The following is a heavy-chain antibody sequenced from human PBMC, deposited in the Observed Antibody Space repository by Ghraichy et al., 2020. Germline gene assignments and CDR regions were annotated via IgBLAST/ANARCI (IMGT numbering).Heavy chain of an antibody. J-gene: IGHJ4*02. CDR1: GFTFSSYW. CDR3: ARDREIYYGSGSYLY. D-gene: IGHD3-10*01. V-gene: IGHV3-7*03. Sequence: GESLNISCAASGFTFSSYWMSWVRQAPGKGLEWVANIKQDGSEKYYVDSVKGRFTISRDNAKNSLYLQMNSLRAEDTAVYYCARDREIYYGSGSYLYWGQGTLVTVSS. CDR2: IKQDGSEK.